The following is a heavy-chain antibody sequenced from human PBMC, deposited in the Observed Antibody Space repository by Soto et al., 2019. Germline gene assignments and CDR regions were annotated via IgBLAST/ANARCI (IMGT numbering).Heavy chain of an antibody. CDR2: IIPIFGTA. Sequence: QVQLVQSGAEVKKPGSSVKVSCKASGGTFSSYAISWVRQAPGQGLEWMGGIIPIFGTANYAQKFQGRVTITEDESTITAYMELSSLRSEDTAVYYCAEYNWNDVGAPRSMDVWGQGTTVTVSS. D-gene: IGHD1-1*01. CDR1: GGTFSSYA. J-gene: IGHJ6*02. CDR3: AEYNWNDVGAPRSMDV. V-gene: IGHV1-69*12.